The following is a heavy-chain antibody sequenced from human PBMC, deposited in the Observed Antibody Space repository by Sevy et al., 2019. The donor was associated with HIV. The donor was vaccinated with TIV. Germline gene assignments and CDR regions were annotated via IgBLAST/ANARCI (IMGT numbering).Heavy chain of an antibody. V-gene: IGHV3-7*03. CDR3: ARVRYCSSTSCYIGYYYYGMDV. J-gene: IGHJ6*02. D-gene: IGHD2-2*02. CDR1: GFSFSSFW. Sequence: GGSLRLSCAASGFSFSSFWMTWVRQAPGKGLEWVANIKKDGSEKYYVDSVKGRFTISRDNAKNSLYLQMNSLRAEDTAVYYCARVRYCSSTSCYIGYYYYGMDVWGQGTTVTVSS. CDR2: IKKDGSEK.